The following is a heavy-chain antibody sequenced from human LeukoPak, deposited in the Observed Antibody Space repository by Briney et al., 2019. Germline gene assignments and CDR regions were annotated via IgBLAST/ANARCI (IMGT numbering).Heavy chain of an antibody. V-gene: IGHV3-21*01. D-gene: IGHD1-26*01. Sequence: GGSLRLSCAASGFTFNNYNMNWVRQAPGKGLEWVSSISDSSSYIYYADSVKGRFTISRDNAKKSLYLQMNSLRAEDTAVYFCARATWDPNYYYYMDVWGKGTTVTISS. CDR3: ARATWDPNYYYYMDV. J-gene: IGHJ6*03. CDR2: ISDSSSYI. CDR1: GFTFNNYN.